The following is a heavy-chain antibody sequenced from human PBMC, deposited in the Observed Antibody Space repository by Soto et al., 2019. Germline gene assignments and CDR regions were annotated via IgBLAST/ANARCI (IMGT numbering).Heavy chain of an antibody. CDR2: LYYTGST. CDR3: ARHVNYSNSPDS. Sequence: SETLSLTCTVSGGSISTSSYYWGWIRQPPGKGLKWIGSLYYTGSTYYNPSLKSRVTISVDTSKNQFSLKLGSVTAADTAVYYCARHVNYSNSPDSWGQGTLVTVSS. V-gene: IGHV4-39*01. CDR1: GGSISTSSYY. D-gene: IGHD6-6*01. J-gene: IGHJ4*02.